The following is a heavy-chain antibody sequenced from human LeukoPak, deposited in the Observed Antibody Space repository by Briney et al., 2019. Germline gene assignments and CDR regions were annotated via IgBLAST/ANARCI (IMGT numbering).Heavy chain of an antibody. CDR3: AGGRGWLVDY. Sequence: MSRGSLRLSRAASGFTFSSYSMNWFGQAPGKRLEWVSSISSSSSYIYYADSVKGRFTISRDNAKNSLYLQMNSLRAEDTAVYFCAGGRGWLVDYWGQGTRVTVSS. J-gene: IGHJ4*02. CDR1: GFTFSSYS. D-gene: IGHD3-10*01. V-gene: IGHV3-21*01. CDR2: ISSSSSYI.